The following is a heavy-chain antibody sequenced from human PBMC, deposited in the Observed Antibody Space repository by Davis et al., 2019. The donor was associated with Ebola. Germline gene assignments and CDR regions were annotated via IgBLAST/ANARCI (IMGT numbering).Heavy chain of an antibody. CDR2: INAGNGNT. Sequence: ASVKVSCKASGYTFTSYAMHWVRQAPGQRLEWMGWINAGNGNTKYSQKFQGRVTITADKSTSTAYMELSSLRSEDTAVYYCASGSSEVRGVTTLWGQGTLVTVSS. CDR1: GYTFTSYA. D-gene: IGHD3-10*01. J-gene: IGHJ4*02. V-gene: IGHV1-3*01. CDR3: ASGSSEVRGVTTL.